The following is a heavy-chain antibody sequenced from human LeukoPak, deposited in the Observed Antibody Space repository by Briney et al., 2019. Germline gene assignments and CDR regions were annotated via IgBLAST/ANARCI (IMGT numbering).Heavy chain of an antibody. J-gene: IGHJ4*02. CDR3: TRDVRFWEWSLDS. CDR1: GLSLRNHG. Sequence: GGSLRLSCAASGLSLRNHGMHWVRHSPGRGLEWLAFISYEGSNQHYAESVKGRFSLSRDNSKNTMYLQMNTLKNEDTGAYRCTRDVRFWEWSLDSWGQGTQVIVSP. V-gene: IGHV3-30*03. D-gene: IGHD3-3*01. CDR2: ISYEGSNQ.